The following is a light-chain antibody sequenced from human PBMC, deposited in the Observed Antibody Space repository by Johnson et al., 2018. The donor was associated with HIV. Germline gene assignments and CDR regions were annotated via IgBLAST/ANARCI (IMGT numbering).Light chain of an antibody. CDR1: SSDIGNNY. Sequence: HSVLTQPPSVSAAPGQKVTISCSGSSSDIGNNYVSWYQQLPGTAPKLLIYDNNKRPSGIPDRFSGSNSGTSATLAIPCLQTGDEADYYCETWDSSLSGGFGTGTTVTVL. CDR3: ETWDSSLSGG. J-gene: IGLJ1*01. CDR2: DNN. V-gene: IGLV1-51*01.